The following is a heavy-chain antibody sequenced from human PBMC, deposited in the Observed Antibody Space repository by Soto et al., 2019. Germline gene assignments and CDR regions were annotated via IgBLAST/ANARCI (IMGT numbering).Heavy chain of an antibody. Sequence: QLQLQESGPGLVRPSQTLSLTCSVSGGSITSGGYYWGWIRQLPGKGLEWVAYVYSSGRTYYNPSLESRLSISLDTSKNQFSLILRSVTVADPAIYYCARDHNGFNTAFDIWGQGAMVTVSS. J-gene: IGHJ3*02. CDR1: GGSITSGGYY. CDR2: VYSSGRT. V-gene: IGHV4-31*03. D-gene: IGHD5-12*01. CDR3: ARDHNGFNTAFDI.